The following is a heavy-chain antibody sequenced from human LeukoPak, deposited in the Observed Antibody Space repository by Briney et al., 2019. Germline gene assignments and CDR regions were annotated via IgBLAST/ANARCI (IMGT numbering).Heavy chain of an antibody. D-gene: IGHD5-12*01. CDR2: ISWNSGSI. CDR3: AKISYSGYDDDAFDI. V-gene: IGHV3-9*02. J-gene: IGHJ3*02. CDR1: GFASDEYA. Sequence: GGSLRLSCAASGFASDEYAMHWVRHAPGEGLEWVSGISWNSGSIGYADSVKGRFTISRDNAKNSLYLQMNSLRAEDTALYYCAKISYSGYDDDAFDIWGQGTMVTVSS.